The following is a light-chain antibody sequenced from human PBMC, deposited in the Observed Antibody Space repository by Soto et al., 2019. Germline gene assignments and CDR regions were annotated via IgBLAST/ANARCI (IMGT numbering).Light chain of an antibody. V-gene: IGKV1-39*01. CDR2: AAS. CDR3: QQSYSGPLT. Sequence: DIQMTQSPSSLSASVGDRVTITCRASQSISSYLNWYQQKPGKAPKVLIYAASSLQSGVPSRFSGIGSGKDVTLSISSLQPEDFATYYCQQSYSGPLTFGGGTKVEIK. J-gene: IGKJ4*01. CDR1: QSISSY.